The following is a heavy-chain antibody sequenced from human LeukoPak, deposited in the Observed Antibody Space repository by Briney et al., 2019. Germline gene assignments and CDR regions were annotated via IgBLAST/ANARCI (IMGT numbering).Heavy chain of an antibody. V-gene: IGHV4-4*07. CDR3: ARGAVGIAVAGTDFDY. CDR2: ICTSGST. J-gene: IGHJ4*02. D-gene: IGHD6-19*01. Sequence: SSETLSLTCTVSGGSISSYYWSWIRQPAGKGLEWIGRICTSGSTNYNPSLKGRVTISVDKSKNQFSLKLSSVTAADTAVYYCARGAVGIAVAGTDFDYWGQGTLVTVSA. CDR1: GGSISSYY.